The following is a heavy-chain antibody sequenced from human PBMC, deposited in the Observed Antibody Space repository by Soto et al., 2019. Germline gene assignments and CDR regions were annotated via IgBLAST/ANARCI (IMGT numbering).Heavy chain of an antibody. Sequence: SETLSLTCTVSGGSISSSSYYWGWIRQPPGKGLEWIGSIYYSGSTYYNPSLKSRVTISVDTSKNQFSLKLSSVTAADTPVYYCARSSYSSSWYFDYWGQGTLVTVSS. CDR1: GGSISSSSYY. CDR3: ARSSYSSSWYFDY. D-gene: IGHD6-13*01. J-gene: IGHJ4*02. V-gene: IGHV4-39*01. CDR2: IYYSGST.